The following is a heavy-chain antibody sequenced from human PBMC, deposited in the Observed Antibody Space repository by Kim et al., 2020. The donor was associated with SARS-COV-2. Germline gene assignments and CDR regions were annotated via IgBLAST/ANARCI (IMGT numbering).Heavy chain of an antibody. V-gene: IGHV3-23*01. Sequence: GGSLRLSCAASGFSFSSYDMSWVRQVAGKRLEWVSAVKNSGASTYYADSVKGRFTISRDNSKNTLYLQMSTLRAEDTAIYYCAKHRMAGANSFDSWGQGTLVTVSS. CDR2: VKNSGAST. CDR3: AKHRMAGANSFDS. J-gene: IGHJ4*02. CDR1: GFSFSSYD. D-gene: IGHD6-19*01.